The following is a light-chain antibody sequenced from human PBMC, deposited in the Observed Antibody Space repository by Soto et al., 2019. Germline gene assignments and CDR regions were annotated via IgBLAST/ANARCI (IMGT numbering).Light chain of an antibody. J-gene: IGLJ2*01. Sequence: QSALTQPASVSGFPGQSITISCTGISSDAGSYNLVSWYQQYPGKAPKLMIYEVSKWPSGVSNRFSGSKSGNTASLTIFGLQAEDEADYYCCSYGGHSSVIFGGETKLTVL. CDR1: SSDAGSYNL. CDR2: EVS. V-gene: IGLV2-23*02. CDR3: CSYGGHSSVI.